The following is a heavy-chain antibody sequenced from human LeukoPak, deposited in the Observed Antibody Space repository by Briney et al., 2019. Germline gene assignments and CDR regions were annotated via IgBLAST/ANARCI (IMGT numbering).Heavy chain of an antibody. Sequence: PGGSLRLSCAASGFTFDDYAMHWVRQAPGKGLEWVSGISWKCGSIGYADSVKGRFTISRDNAKNSLYLQMNSLRAEDMALYYCAKEGDSAMAPLDLWGRGTLVTVSA. CDR3: AKEGDSAMAPLDL. J-gene: IGHJ2*01. V-gene: IGHV3-9*03. CDR1: GFTFDDYA. CDR2: ISWKCGSI. D-gene: IGHD5-18*01.